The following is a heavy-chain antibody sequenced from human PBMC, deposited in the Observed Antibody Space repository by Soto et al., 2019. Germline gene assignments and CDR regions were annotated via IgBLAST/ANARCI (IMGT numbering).Heavy chain of an antibody. CDR2: IYYSGST. Sequence: PSETLSLTCTVSGGSISSGGYYWSWIRQHPGKGLEWIGYIYYSGSTYYNPSLKSRVTISVDTSKNQFSLKLSSVTAADTAVRRPPRSTRPYDSSGYYYEILPYITDWGQGTLVTVSS. CDR1: GGSISSGGYY. V-gene: IGHV4-31*03. CDR3: PRSTRPYDSSGYYYEILPYITD. J-gene: IGHJ4*02. D-gene: IGHD3-22*01.